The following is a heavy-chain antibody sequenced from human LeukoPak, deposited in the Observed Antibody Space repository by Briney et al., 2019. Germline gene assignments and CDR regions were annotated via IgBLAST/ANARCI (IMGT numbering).Heavy chain of an antibody. CDR3: ASLLTPYHGSGGGGMDV. V-gene: IGHV3-74*01. Sequence: PGGSLRLSCAASGFTFSTHWMCWVRQAPGKELVWVSRISGDGSGTSYADSVKGRFTISRDNAKDTLYLQMTSLRVEDTAVYSCASLLTPYHGSGGGGMDVWGQGTTVTVSS. CDR1: GFTFSTHW. CDR2: ISGDGSGT. J-gene: IGHJ6*02. D-gene: IGHD3-10*01.